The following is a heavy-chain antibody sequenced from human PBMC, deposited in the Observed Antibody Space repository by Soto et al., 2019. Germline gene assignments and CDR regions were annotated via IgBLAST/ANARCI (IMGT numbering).Heavy chain of an antibody. CDR2: IFHGGNT. CDR3: ARARWYDAFDV. V-gene: IGHV4-38-2*01. Sequence: SETLSLTCAVSGFFISSGNYWGLIRKPPGKGLEWIGSIFHGGNTYYNPSLKSRVTISVDMSKNQFSLKLNSVTAADTAVYYCARARWYDAFDVWGQGTEVTVSS. J-gene: IGHJ3*01. CDR1: GFFISSGNY. D-gene: IGHD2-15*01.